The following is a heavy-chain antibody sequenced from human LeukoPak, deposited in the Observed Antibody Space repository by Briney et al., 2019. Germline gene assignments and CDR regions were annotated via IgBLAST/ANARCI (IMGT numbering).Heavy chain of an antibody. CDR3: ARDPIPGIAAAEGNSFDY. D-gene: IGHD6-13*01. CDR1: GFTFSSYS. V-gene: IGHV3-48*01. J-gene: IGHJ4*02. CDR2: ISSSSSTI. Sequence: GGSLRLSCAASGFTFSSYSMNWVRQAPGKGLEWVSYISSSSSTIYYADSVKGRFTISRDNAKNSLYLQMNSLRAEDTAVYYCARDPIPGIAAAEGNSFDYWGQGTLVTVSS.